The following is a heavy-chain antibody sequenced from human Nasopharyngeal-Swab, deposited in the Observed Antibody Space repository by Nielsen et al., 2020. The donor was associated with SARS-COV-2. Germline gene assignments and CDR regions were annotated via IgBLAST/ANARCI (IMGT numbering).Heavy chain of an antibody. CDR3: ARLDEIDHGRSYYYYGMDV. Sequence: ASVKVSCKASGYTFTSYGISWVRQAPGQGLEWMGWISAYNGNTNYAQKLQGRVTMTTDTSTSTAYMELRSLRSDDTAVYYCARLDEIDHGRSYYYYGMDVWGQGTTVTVSS. CDR1: GYTFTSYG. D-gene: IGHD4-17*01. CDR2: ISAYNGNT. J-gene: IGHJ6*02. V-gene: IGHV1-18*01.